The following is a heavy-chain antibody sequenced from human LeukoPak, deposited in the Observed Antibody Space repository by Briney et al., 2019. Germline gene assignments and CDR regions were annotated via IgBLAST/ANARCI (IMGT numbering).Heavy chain of an antibody. CDR1: GFTFSSYA. CDR2: ISGSGGST. J-gene: IGHJ3*02. D-gene: IGHD3-10*01. CDR3: ARDQGFGEVAFDI. V-gene: IGHV3-23*01. Sequence: GGSLRLSCAASGFTFSSYAMSWVRQAPGKGLEWVSAISGSGGSTYYADSVKGRFTISRDNSKNTLYLQMNSLRAEDTAVYYCARDQGFGEVAFDIWGQGTMVTVSS.